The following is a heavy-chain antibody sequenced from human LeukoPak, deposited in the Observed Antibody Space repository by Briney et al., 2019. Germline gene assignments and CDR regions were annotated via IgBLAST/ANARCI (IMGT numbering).Heavy chain of an antibody. J-gene: IGHJ4*02. Sequence: GGSLRLSCAASGFTFSSYAMSWVRQARGKGLEWVSAISGSGGSTSYADSVKGRFTISRDNSKNTLYLQMNSLRAEDTAVYYCAKSGYDFWSGYYGYWGQGTLVTVSS. CDR2: ISGSGGST. V-gene: IGHV3-23*01. D-gene: IGHD3-3*01. CDR1: GFTFSSYA. CDR3: AKSGYDFWSGYYGY.